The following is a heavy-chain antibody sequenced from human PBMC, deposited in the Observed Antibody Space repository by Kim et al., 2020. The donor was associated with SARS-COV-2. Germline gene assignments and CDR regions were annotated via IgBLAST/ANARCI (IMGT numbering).Heavy chain of an antibody. CDR3: ARDHVPGDSSGYWSY. CDR1: GYTFTSYY. D-gene: IGHD3-22*01. V-gene: IGHV1-46*01. Sequence: ASVKVSCKASGYTFTSYYMHWVRQAPGQGLEWMGIINPSGGSTSYAQKFQGRVTMTRDTSTSTVYMELSSLRSEDTAVYYCARDHVPGDSSGYWSYWGQGTLVTVSS. CDR2: INPSGGST. J-gene: IGHJ4*02.